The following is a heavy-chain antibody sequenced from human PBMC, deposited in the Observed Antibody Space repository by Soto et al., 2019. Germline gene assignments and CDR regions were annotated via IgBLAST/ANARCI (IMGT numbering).Heavy chain of an antibody. D-gene: IGHD6-13*01. J-gene: IGHJ6*02. CDR3: AKVSRQQLVNYYYGMDV. CDR1: GFTFSRYG. V-gene: IGHV3-30*18. Sequence: SLRISCAACGFTFSRYGMHRVRQAPGKGLEWVAVISYDGSNKYYADSVKGRFTISRDNSKNTLYLQMNSLRAEDTAVYYCAKVSRQQLVNYYYGMDVWGQGTTVTVSS. CDR2: ISYDGSNK.